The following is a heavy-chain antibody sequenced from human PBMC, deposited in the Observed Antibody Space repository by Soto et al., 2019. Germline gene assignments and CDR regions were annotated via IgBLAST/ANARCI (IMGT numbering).Heavy chain of an antibody. CDR1: GGTFSTYA. D-gene: IGHD5-12*01. Sequence: QVQLVQSGAEVKKPESSVKVSCKAPGGTFSTYAISWVRQAPGQGLEWMGGIIPMFGTANYAQRFQYRVTITADESTNTVYMELGSLRSEYTAVFFCASGIQLGLRRINHGYSGWGQGTLVTVSS. CDR3: ASGIQLGLRRINHGYSG. V-gene: IGHV1-69*12. CDR2: IIPMFGTA. J-gene: IGHJ4*02.